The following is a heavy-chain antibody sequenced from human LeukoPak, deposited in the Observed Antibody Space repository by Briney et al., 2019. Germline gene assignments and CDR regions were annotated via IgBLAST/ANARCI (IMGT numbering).Heavy chain of an antibody. J-gene: IGHJ4*02. CDR2: INHSGST. CDR1: GGSFSDCY. V-gene: IGHV4-34*01. CDR3: ARGPLYNFWTARTFFDS. D-gene: IGHD3/OR15-3a*01. Sequence: PSETLSLTCAVYGGSFSDCYWTWIRQPPGKGLEWIGEINHSGSTTYNPSLKSRVTMSVDTSKNQFSLKLSSVTAADTAVYYCARGPLYNFWTARTFFDSWGQGTLVTVSS.